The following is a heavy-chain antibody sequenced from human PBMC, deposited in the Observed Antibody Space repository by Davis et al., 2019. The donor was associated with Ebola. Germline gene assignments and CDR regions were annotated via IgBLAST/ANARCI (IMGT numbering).Heavy chain of an antibody. V-gene: IGHV3-74*01. CDR2: INTDGSST. CDR1: GFTFSTYW. Sequence: GESLKISCAASGFTFSTYWMHWVRQAPGKGLVWVSRINTDGSSTSYADSVKGRFTISRDNAKNTLYLQMNSLRPEDTAVYYCARVKRYCTNTMCDNLFDPWGQGTLVTVSS. J-gene: IGHJ5*02. CDR3: ARVKRYCTNTMCDNLFDP. D-gene: IGHD2-8*01.